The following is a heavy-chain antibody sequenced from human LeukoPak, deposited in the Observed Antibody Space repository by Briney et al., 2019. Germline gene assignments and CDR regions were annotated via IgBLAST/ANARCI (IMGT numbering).Heavy chain of an antibody. CDR3: ARADSSRGLYYYYMEV. CDR2: VIPIFGTA. J-gene: IGHJ6*03. Sequence: SVKVSCKASGGTFSSYAISWVRQAPGQGLEWMGGVIPIFGTANYAQKFQGRVTITTDESTSTAYMELSSLRSEDTALYYCARADSSRGLYYYYMEVWGKGTTVSVSS. V-gene: IGHV1-69*05. D-gene: IGHD6-13*01. CDR1: GGTFSSYA.